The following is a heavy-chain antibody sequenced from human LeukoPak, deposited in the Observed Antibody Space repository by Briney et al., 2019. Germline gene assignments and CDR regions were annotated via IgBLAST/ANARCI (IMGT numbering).Heavy chain of an antibody. V-gene: IGHV3-53*05. J-gene: IGHJ4*02. CDR2: IYSAGST. CDR1: GFTVSNNY. CDR3: ARSSDEYYFDY. Sequence: GGSLRLSCAASGFTVSNNYMNWVRQAPGKGLEWVSVIYSAGSTYYADSVKGRFTISRDNSKNTLYLQMNSLRAEDTAVYYCARSSDEYYFDYWGQGTLVTVSS. D-gene: IGHD3-22*01.